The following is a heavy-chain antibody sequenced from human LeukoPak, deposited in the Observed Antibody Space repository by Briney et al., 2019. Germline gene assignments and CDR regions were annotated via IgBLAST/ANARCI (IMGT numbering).Heavy chain of an antibody. V-gene: IGHV5-51*01. CDR2: IYPGDSDT. Sequence: GESLKISCKGSGYSFTSSWIGWVRQMPGKGLEWVGIIYPGDSDTRYSPSFQSQVTISADKSITTAYLQWSSLKASDTAMYYCARRHHEWELLDYWGQGTLVTVSS. CDR1: GYSFTSSW. CDR3: ARRHHEWELLDY. J-gene: IGHJ4*02. D-gene: IGHD1-26*01.